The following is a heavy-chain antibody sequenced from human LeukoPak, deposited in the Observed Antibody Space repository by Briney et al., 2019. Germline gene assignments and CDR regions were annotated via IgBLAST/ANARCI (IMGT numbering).Heavy chain of an antibody. Sequence: GGSLRLSCAASGFTFSNYNMNWVRQAPGKGLEWVSSISSSSSYIYYADSVKGRFTISRDNAKNSLYLQMNSLRAEDTAVYYCARDFMVRGVIIMRDYWGQGTLVTVSS. D-gene: IGHD3-10*01. J-gene: IGHJ4*02. V-gene: IGHV3-21*01. CDR2: ISSSSSYI. CDR3: ARDFMVRGVIIMRDY. CDR1: GFTFSNYN.